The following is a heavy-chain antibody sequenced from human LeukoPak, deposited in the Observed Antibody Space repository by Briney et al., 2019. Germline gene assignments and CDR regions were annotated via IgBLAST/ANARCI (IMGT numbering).Heavy chain of an antibody. Sequence: GGSLRLSCAASGFTFSNAWMSWVRQAPGKGLEWVGRIKSKTDGGTTDYAAPVKGRFTISRDDSKNTLYLQMNSLKTEHTAVYYCTTEKYYYGSGSYYEDYWGQGTLVTVSS. CDR2: IKSKTDGGTT. D-gene: IGHD3-10*01. J-gene: IGHJ4*02. CDR1: GFTFSNAW. CDR3: TTEKYYYGSGSYYEDY. V-gene: IGHV3-15*01.